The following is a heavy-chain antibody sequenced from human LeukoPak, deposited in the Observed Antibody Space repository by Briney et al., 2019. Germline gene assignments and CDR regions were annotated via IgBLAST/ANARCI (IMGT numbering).Heavy chain of an antibody. D-gene: IGHD6-19*01. Sequence: PGGSLRLSCAASGFSFSSYAMHWVRRGPGNGLEWVAVLSYDGSNKYYADSVKGRFTISRDNSKNTLYLQMNSLRAEDTAVYYCARDLGTVAQGGVDYWGQGTLVTVSS. CDR1: GFSFSSYA. CDR3: ARDLGTVAQGGVDY. CDR2: LSYDGSNK. J-gene: IGHJ4*02. V-gene: IGHV3-30-3*01.